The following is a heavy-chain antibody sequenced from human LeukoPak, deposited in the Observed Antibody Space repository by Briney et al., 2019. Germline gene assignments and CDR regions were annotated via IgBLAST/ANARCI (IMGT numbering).Heavy chain of an antibody. CDR3: ARGDSSDTAHY. D-gene: IGHD5-18*01. CDR2: INPSGGST. J-gene: IGHJ4*02. Sequence: ASVKVSCKASGGTFSSYAISWVRQAPGQGLEWMGIINPSGGSTSYAQKFQGRVTMTRDTSTSTVYMELSSLRSEDTAVYYCARGDSSDTAHYWGQGTLVTVSS. V-gene: IGHV1-46*01. CDR1: GGTFSSYA.